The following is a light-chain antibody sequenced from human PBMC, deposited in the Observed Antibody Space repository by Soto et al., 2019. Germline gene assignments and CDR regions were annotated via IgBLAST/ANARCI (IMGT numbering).Light chain of an antibody. CDR3: QQSYSTPFT. CDR1: QSISSW. CDR2: KAS. Sequence: DIQMTQSPSTLSASVGDRVTITCRASQSISSWLAWYQQKPGKAPKLLICKASSLESGVPSRFSGSGSGTEFTLTISSLQPDDFATYYCQQSYSTPFTFGPGTKVDIK. V-gene: IGKV1-5*03. J-gene: IGKJ3*01.